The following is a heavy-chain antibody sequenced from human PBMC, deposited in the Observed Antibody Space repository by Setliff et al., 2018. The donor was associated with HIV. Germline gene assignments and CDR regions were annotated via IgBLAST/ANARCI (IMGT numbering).Heavy chain of an antibody. J-gene: IGHJ4*02. CDR1: GFTVSSNY. CDR2: IYSGGST. V-gene: IGHV3-66*02. Sequence: GESLKISCAASGFTVSSNYMSWVRQAPGKGLEWVSVIYSGGSTYYADSVKGRFTISRDNSKNTLYLQMNSLRAEDTAVYYCARQYSGSYYFRGYFDYWGQGTLVTVS. CDR3: ARQYSGSYYFRGYFDY. D-gene: IGHD1-26*01.